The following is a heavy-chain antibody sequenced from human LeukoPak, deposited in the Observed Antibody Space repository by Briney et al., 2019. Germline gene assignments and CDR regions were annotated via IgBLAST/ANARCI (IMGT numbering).Heavy chain of an antibody. CDR1: GYTFTGYY. J-gene: IGHJ4*02. D-gene: IGHD2/OR15-2a*01. CDR3: ARGAGRNIRHWVY. CDR2: INPNSGGT. V-gene: IGHV1-2*02. Sequence: GASVKVSCKASGYTFTGYYMHWVRQAPGQGLEWMGWINPNSGGTNYAQKFQGRVTMTRDTSISTAYMELSRLRSDDTAVYYCARGAGRNIRHWVYWGQGTLVTVSS.